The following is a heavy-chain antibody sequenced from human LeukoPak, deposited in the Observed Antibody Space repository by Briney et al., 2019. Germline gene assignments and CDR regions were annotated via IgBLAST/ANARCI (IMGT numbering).Heavy chain of an antibody. Sequence: PSETLPLTCAVSGGSINSGGYSWSWIRQPPGKGLEWIGYIYHSGSTYSNPSLKSRVTISVDRSKNQFSLKLNSVTAADTAVYYCARSDYGGNSGFDYWGQGTLVTVSS. J-gene: IGHJ4*02. V-gene: IGHV4-30-2*01. CDR2: IYHSGST. CDR3: ARSDYGGNSGFDY. D-gene: IGHD4-23*01. CDR1: GGSINSGGYS.